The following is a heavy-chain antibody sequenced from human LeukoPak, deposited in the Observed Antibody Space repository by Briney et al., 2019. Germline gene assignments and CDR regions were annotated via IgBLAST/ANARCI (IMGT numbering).Heavy chain of an antibody. CDR1: GFTFSSYA. CDR3: ARAGPVYSSSPLDY. J-gene: IGHJ4*02. V-gene: IGHV3-48*04. D-gene: IGHD6-6*01. CDR2: ISSGSSTI. Sequence: GGCLRLSCAASGFTFSSYAMNWVRQAPGKGLECDSYISSGSSTIYYADSVKGRFTISRDNAKNSLYLQMNSLRVEDTAVYYCARAGPVYSSSPLDYWGQGTLVTVSS.